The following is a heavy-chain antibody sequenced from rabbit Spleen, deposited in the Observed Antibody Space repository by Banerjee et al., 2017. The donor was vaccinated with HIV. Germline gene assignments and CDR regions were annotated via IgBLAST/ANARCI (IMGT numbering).Heavy chain of an antibody. J-gene: IGHJ6*01. Sequence: VESGGDLVKPGASLTLTCIASGVSFSGSSYMCWVRQAPGKGLEWIACIHTGSSDFTYFASWAKGRFTISKTSSTTVTLQMTSLTAADTATYFCARDTSSSFSSYGMDLWGPGTLVTVS. CDR1: GVSFSGSSY. CDR2: IHTGSSDFT. D-gene: IGHD1-1*01. V-gene: IGHV1S40*01. CDR3: ARDTSSSFSSYGMDL.